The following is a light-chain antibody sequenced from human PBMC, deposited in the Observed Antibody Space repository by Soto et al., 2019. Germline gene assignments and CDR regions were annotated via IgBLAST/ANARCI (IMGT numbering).Light chain of an antibody. J-gene: IGKJ4*01. CDR2: GAS. V-gene: IGKV3-15*01. CDR1: QSVSSN. CDR3: QQDNTWPLT. Sequence: EIVMTQSPATLYVSPGERATLSCRASQSVSSNLAWYQQKPGQAPGLLIYGASTRATGVPARFSGSGSGTEFTLTISSLQSEDFAIYYCQQDNTWPLTFGGGTKVEIK.